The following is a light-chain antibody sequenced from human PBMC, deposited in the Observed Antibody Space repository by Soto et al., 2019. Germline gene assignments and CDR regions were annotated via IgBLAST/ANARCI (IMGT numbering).Light chain of an antibody. CDR3: CSYAGISTFVV. V-gene: IGLV2-23*03. CDR1: SSDVGTYNL. CDR2: EGS. Sequence: QSALTQPASVSGSPGQSITISCTGTSSDVGTYNLVSWYQQHPGKAPKLMIYEGSKRPSGVSNRFSGSKSGNTASLTISGLRAEDEADYYCCSYAGISTFVVFGGGTKLTVL. J-gene: IGLJ2*01.